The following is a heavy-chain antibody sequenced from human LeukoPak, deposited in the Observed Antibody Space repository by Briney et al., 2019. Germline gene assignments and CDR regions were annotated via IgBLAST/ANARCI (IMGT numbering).Heavy chain of an antibody. D-gene: IGHD5-18*01. CDR3: AKDSVYYSYGSYFDY. V-gene: IGHV3-73*01. Sequence: PGGSLRLSCAASGFTFSGSAMHWVRQASGKGLEWVGRIRSKANSYATAYAASVKGRFTISRDDSKNTLYLQMNSLRAEDTAVYYCAKDSVYYSYGSYFDYWGQGTLVTVSS. CDR1: GFTFSGSA. CDR2: IRSKANSYAT. J-gene: IGHJ4*02.